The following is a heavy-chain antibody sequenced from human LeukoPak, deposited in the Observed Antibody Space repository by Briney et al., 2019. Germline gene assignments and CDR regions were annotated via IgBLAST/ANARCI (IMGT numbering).Heavy chain of an antibody. CDR1: GGTFSIYA. V-gene: IGHV1-69*13. J-gene: IGHJ4*02. CDR2: IIPIFGTA. Sequence: ASVTVSFTASGGTFSIYAISWVRQAPGQGLEWMGGIIPIFGTANYAQKFQGRVTITADESTSTAYMELSSLRSEDTAVYYCAKTALHDFWSGYYTGGEGHFDYWGQGTLVTVSS. D-gene: IGHD3-3*01. CDR3: AKTALHDFWSGYYTGGEGHFDY.